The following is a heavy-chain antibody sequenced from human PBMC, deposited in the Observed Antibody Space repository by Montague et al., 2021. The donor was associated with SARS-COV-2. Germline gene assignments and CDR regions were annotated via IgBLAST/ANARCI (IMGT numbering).Heavy chain of an antibody. Sequence: SETLSLTCSVSDGSISGHYWSWIRQPPGKGLEWIGNFDHSGDTKYNPSLKSRATISVDTSKNHFALRLSSVTAADTAVYYCAREFRIELWQTNWYFGLWGRGTLVTVSS. J-gene: IGHJ2*01. V-gene: IGHV4-59*11. CDR3: AREFRIELWQTNWYFGL. CDR1: DGSISGHY. CDR2: FDHSGDT. D-gene: IGHD3-16*01.